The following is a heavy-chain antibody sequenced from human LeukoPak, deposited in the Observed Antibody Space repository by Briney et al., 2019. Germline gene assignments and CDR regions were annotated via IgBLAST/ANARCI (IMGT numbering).Heavy chain of an antibody. CDR1: GGSITSDY. CDR3: ARVASVGATRALDY. CDR2: IYYSGST. V-gene: IGHV4-59*01. Sequence: PSETLSLTCTVSGGSITSDYWSWIRQPPGKGLGSIGYIYYSGSTNYNPSLKSRVTISVDTSKNQFSLKLSSVTAADTAVYYCARVASVGATRALDYWGQGTLVTVSS. D-gene: IGHD1-26*01. J-gene: IGHJ4*02.